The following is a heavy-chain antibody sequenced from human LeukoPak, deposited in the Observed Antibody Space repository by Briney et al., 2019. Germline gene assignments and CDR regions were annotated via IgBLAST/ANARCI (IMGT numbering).Heavy chain of an antibody. CDR1: GFTFSSYS. CDR2: IYSGGST. V-gene: IGHV3-53*01. Sequence: GGSLRLSCAASGFTFSSYSMSWVRQAPGKGLEWVSVIYSGGSTYYADSVKGRFTISRDNSKNTLYLQLNSLRGEDTAVYYCASQTTVKYYFDYWGQGTLVTVSS. CDR3: ASQTTVKYYFDY. J-gene: IGHJ4*02. D-gene: IGHD4-17*01.